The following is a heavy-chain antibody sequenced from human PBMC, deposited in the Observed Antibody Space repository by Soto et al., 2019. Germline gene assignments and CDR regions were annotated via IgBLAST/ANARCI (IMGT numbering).Heavy chain of an antibody. CDR2: IITVTGPA. V-gene: IGHV1-69*01. D-gene: IGHD3-10*01. CDR1: GSTISSYV. J-gene: IGHJ6*02. CDR3: AREYYGSGTYGYYGMDV. Sequence: QVQLVQSGAEVRKPGSSVKVSCKASGSTISSYVIAWVRQAPGQSLEWMGGIITVTGPANYAQKFQGRHTITADEATSTAYMELSSLRSEDTAVYYCAREYYGSGTYGYYGMDVWGQGTTVTVSS.